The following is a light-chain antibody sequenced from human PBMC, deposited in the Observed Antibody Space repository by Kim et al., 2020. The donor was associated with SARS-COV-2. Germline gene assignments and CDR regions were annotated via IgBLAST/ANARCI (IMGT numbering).Light chain of an antibody. Sequence: VSPGQTASMTCSGDKLGDKYACWYQQKPGQSPVVVIYQDNKRPSGIPERFSGSNSGNTATLTISGTQAMDEADYSCQAWDSSTAVFGGGTQLTVL. CDR1: KLGDKY. J-gene: IGLJ2*01. CDR2: QDN. CDR3: QAWDSSTAV. V-gene: IGLV3-1*01.